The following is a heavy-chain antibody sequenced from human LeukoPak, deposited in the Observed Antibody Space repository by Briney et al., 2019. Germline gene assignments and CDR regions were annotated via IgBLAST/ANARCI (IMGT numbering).Heavy chain of an antibody. CDR2: ISGSGGST. J-gene: IGHJ4*02. CDR1: GFTFSNYA. CDR3: AKDLAAYSSGFDY. D-gene: IGHD3-22*01. V-gene: IGHV3-23*01. Sequence: PGGSLRLSCAASGFTFSNYAMTWVRQASGKGLEWVSDISGSGGSTYYADSVKGRFTISRDNSKNTLYLRMNSLRAEDTAVYYCAKDLAAYSSGFDYWGQGTLVTVSS.